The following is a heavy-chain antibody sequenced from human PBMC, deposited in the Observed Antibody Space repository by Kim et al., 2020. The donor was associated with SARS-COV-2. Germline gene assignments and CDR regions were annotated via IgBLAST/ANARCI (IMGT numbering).Heavy chain of an antibody. Sequence: GGSLRLSCAASGFTFSNTWMTWVRQAPGKGLEWVGRIKSKTDGGTTDYAAPVNGRFSISRDDSKNTLFLQMNSLKTEDTGVYYCTTGVRGNWGQGTLVTVSS. V-gene: IGHV3-15*01. CDR2: IKSKTDGGTT. CDR3: TTGVRGN. J-gene: IGHJ4*02. D-gene: IGHD5-12*01. CDR1: GFTFSNTW.